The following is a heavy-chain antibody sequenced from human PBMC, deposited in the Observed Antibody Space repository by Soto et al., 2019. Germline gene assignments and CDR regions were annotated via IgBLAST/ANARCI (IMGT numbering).Heavy chain of an antibody. CDR1: GGTFSSYT. V-gene: IGHV1-69*10. Sequence: SVKVSCKASGGTFSSYTISWVRQAPGQGLEWMGGIIPILGIANYAQKFQGRVTITADKSTSTAYMELSSLRSEDTAVYYCARESVYYVSGSNNWFNPWGEEPLVTVP. CDR3: ARESVYYVSGSNNWFNP. D-gene: IGHD3-10*01. J-gene: IGHJ5*02. CDR2: IIPILGIA.